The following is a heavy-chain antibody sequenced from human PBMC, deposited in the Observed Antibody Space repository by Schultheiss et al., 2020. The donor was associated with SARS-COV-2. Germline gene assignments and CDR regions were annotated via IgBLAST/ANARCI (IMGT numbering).Heavy chain of an antibody. V-gene: IGHV3-66*01. CDR1: GFTVSSNY. Sequence: GGSLRLSCAASGFTVSSNYMSWVRQAPGKGLEWVSVIYSGGSTYYADSVKGRFTISRHNSKNTLYLQMNSLRAEDTAVYYCARWGGYCSSTSCYYFDYWGQGTLVTVSS. J-gene: IGHJ4*02. CDR2: IYSGGST. D-gene: IGHD2-2*01. CDR3: ARWGGYCSSTSCYYFDY.